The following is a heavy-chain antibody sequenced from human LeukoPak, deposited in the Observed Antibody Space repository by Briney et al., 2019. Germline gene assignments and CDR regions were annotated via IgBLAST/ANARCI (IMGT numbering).Heavy chain of an antibody. Sequence: GESLKISCKGSGYSFTSYWNGWGRQMPGKGLEWMGIIYPGDSDTRYSPSFQGQVTISADKSISTAYPQWSSLKASDTAMYYCARPLQDDAFDIWGQGTMVTVSS. D-gene: IGHD4-11*01. J-gene: IGHJ3*02. CDR1: GYSFTSYW. CDR3: ARPLQDDAFDI. V-gene: IGHV5-51*01. CDR2: IYPGDSDT.